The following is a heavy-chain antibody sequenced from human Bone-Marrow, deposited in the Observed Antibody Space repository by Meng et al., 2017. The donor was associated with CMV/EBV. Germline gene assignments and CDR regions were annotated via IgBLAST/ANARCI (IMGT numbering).Heavy chain of an antibody. CDR2: IYYSGST. CDR3: ARASPGYYYYYGMDV. V-gene: IGHV4-59*01. J-gene: IGHJ6*02. CDR1: GGSISSYY. Sequence: SETLSLTCTVSGGSISSYYWSWIRQPPGKGLEWIGYIYYSGSTNYNPSLKSRVTISVDTSKNQFSLKLSSVTAADTAVYYCARASPGYYYYYGMDVWGQGTTVTVYS.